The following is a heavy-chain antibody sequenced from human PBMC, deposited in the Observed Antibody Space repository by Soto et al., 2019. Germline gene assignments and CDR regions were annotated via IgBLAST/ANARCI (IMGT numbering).Heavy chain of an antibody. Sequence: QVQLVESGGGVVQPGRSLRLSCAASGFTFSSYGMHWVRQAPGKGLEWVAVISYDGSNKYYADSVKGRFTISRDNSKNTLYLQMNSLRAEDTAVYYCAKARIMVAPRDWFDPWGQGTLVTVSS. CDR1: GFTFSSYG. J-gene: IGHJ5*02. CDR2: ISYDGSNK. CDR3: AKARIMVAPRDWFDP. D-gene: IGHD6-6*01. V-gene: IGHV3-30*18.